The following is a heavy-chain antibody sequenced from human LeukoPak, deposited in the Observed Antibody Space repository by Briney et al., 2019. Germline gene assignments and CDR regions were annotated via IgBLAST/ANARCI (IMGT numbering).Heavy chain of an antibody. J-gene: IGHJ4*02. CDR3: ARELYYYGSGSYYNTGGFDY. V-gene: IGHV1-69*05. CDR2: IIPIFGTA. CDR1: GGTFSSYA. D-gene: IGHD3-10*01. Sequence: ASVKVSCKASGGTFSSYAISWVRQAPGQGLEWMGRIIPIFGTANYAQKFQGRVTITTDESTSTAYMELSSLRSEDTAVYYCARELYYYGSGSYYNTGGFDYWGQGTLVTVSS.